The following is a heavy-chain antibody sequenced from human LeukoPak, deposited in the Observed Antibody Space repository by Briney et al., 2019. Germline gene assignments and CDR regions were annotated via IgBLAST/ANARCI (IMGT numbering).Heavy chain of an antibody. J-gene: IGHJ3*02. CDR2: IYYSGST. D-gene: IGHD3-22*01. CDR3: ARDPVYDSSDPRAFDI. Sequence: SETLSLTCTVSAGSISSGGYYWNWIRQHPGKGLEWIGYIYYSGSTYYNPSLKSRVTISVDTTRNQFSLKLSSVTAAYTVVFRCARDPVYDSSDPRAFDIWGQGTMVTVSS. V-gene: IGHV4-31*03. CDR1: AGSISSGGYY.